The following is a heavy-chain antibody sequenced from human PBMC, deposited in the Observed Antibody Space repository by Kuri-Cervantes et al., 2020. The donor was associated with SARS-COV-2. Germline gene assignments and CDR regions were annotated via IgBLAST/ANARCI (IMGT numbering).Heavy chain of an antibody. CDR3: AKDLLGLYYYDSSGYHEHDAFDI. V-gene: IGHV3-21*04. J-gene: IGHJ3*02. CDR2: ISSSSSYI. CDR1: GFTFSSYS. D-gene: IGHD3-22*01. Sequence: GESLKISCAASGFTFSSYSMNWVRQAPGKGLEWVSSISSSSSYIYYADSVKGRFTISRDNAKNSLYLQMNSLRAEDTAVYYCAKDLLGLYYYDSSGYHEHDAFDIWGQGTMVTVSS.